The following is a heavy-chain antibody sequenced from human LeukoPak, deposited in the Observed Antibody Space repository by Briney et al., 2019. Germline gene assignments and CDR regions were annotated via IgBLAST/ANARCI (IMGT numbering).Heavy chain of an antibody. CDR3: AKDGGGYCNNSSC. CDR2: ISDSGDKT. Sequence: GGSLRLSCAASGFTFSNYAMSWVRQAPGRGLECVSAISDSGDKTDYADSVRGRFTIYRDNSKDTLYLQMNSLGAADTAVYYCAKDGGGYCNNSSCWGQGTLVTVSS. CDR1: GFTFSNYA. V-gene: IGHV3-23*01. J-gene: IGHJ4*02. D-gene: IGHD2-2*01.